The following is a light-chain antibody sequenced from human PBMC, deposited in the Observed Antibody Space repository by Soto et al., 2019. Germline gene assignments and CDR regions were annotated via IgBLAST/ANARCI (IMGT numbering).Light chain of an antibody. Sequence: QSALTQPASVSGSPGQSITISCTGTSSGVGGYNYVSWYQQHPGKAPKLMIYEVTNRPSGVSDRFSGSKSDNTASLTISGLKAEDEADYYCSSYTRISTYVFGTGTKVTXL. CDR3: SSYTRISTYV. CDR1: SSGVGGYNY. J-gene: IGLJ1*01. V-gene: IGLV2-14*01. CDR2: EVT.